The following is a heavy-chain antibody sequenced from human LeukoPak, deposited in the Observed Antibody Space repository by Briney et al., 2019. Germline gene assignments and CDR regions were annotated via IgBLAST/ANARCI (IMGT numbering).Heavy chain of an antibody. V-gene: IGHV3-48*02. J-gene: IGHJ5*02. CDR1: GFTFSSYS. D-gene: IGHD3-9*01. CDR2: ISGSSSTI. Sequence: PEGSLRLSCAASGFTFSSYSMNWVRQAPGKGLEWLSYISGSSSTIYYSDSVKGRFTISRDNAKNSLYLQMNSLRDEDTAVYYCARRVSTGNTYNWFDPWGQGTLVTVSS. CDR3: ARRVSTGNTYNWFDP.